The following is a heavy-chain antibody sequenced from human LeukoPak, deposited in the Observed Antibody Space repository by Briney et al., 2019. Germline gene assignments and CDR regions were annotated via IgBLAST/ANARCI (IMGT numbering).Heavy chain of an antibody. CDR3: TRRVDY. Sequence: GGSLRLSCAASGFTFSSYWMSWVRQASGKGLEWVGRIRSKANSYATAYAASVKGRFTISRDDSKNTAYLQMNSLKTEDTAVYYCTRRVDYWGQGTLVTVSS. J-gene: IGHJ4*02. CDR1: GFTFSSYW. V-gene: IGHV3-73*01. CDR2: IRSKANSYAT.